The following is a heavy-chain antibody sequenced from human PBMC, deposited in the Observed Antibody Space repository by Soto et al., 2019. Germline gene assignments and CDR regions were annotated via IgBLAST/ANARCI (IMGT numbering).Heavy chain of an antibody. J-gene: IGHJ4*02. CDR1: GFTFSSYG. V-gene: IGHV3-30*18. Sequence: PGGSLRLSCAASGFTFSSYGMHWVRQAPGKGLEWVAVISYDGSNKYYADSVKGRFTISRDNSKNTLYLQMNSLRAEDTAVYYCAKDPSENEWELLYPDYWGQGTQVTVSS. CDR3: AKDPSENEWELLYPDY. D-gene: IGHD1-26*01. CDR2: ISYDGSNK.